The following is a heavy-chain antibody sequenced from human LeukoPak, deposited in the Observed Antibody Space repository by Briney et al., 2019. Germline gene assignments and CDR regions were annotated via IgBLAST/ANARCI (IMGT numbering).Heavy chain of an antibody. CDR3: AIGRTVSWGTTFPFDY. J-gene: IGHJ4*02. V-gene: IGHV4-34*01. CDR2: INHSGST. D-gene: IGHD1-7*01. CDR1: GGSFSGYY. Sequence: ASETLSLTCAVYGGSFSGYYWSWLRQPPGKGLEWIGEINHSGSTNYNPSLKSRVTISVDTSKNQFSLKLSSVTAADTAVYYCAIGRTVSWGTTFPFDYWGQGTLVTVSS.